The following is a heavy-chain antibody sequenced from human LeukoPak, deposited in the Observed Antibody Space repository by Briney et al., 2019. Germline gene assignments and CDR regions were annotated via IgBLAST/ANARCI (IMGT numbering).Heavy chain of an antibody. J-gene: IGHJ4*02. CDR3: ARRYTGSPYFDF. CDR2: IYTSGST. Sequence: SQTLSLTCTVSGGSFSSGSYYWSWIRQPAGKGLEWIGRIYTSGSTSYNPSLKSRVTISVDTSKNQFSLKLSSVTAADTAVYYCARRYTGSPYFDFWGQGTLVAVSS. CDR1: GGSFSSGSYY. D-gene: IGHD5-12*01. V-gene: IGHV4-61*02.